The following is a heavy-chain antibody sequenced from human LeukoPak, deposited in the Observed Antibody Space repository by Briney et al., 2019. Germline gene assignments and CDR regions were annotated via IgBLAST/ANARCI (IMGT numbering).Heavy chain of an antibody. V-gene: IGHV3-23*01. CDR2: ISGSGGST. CDR1: GFTFSSYA. J-gene: IGHJ4*02. Sequence: GGSLRLSCAASGFTFSSYAMSWVRQAPGKGLEWVSAISGSGGSTNYADSVKGRFTISRDNSKNTLYLQMNSLRAEDTAVYYCAKDPFMVRGVINSFDYWGQGTLVTVSS. CDR3: AKDPFMVRGVINSFDY. D-gene: IGHD3-10*01.